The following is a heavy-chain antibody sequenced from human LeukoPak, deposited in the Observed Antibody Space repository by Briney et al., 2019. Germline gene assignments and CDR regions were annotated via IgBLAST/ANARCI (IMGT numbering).Heavy chain of an antibody. CDR2: ISTYNGNT. CDR3: ARDWTTVTTRNRGNAFDI. V-gene: IGHV1-18*01. D-gene: IGHD4-17*01. Sequence: ASVKVSCKTSGYIFTSFGITWVRQAPGQGLEWMGWISTYNGNTNYAQNLQGRVTMTTDTSTSTAYMELRSLRSDDTAVYYCARDWTTVTTRNRGNAFDIWGQGTMVTVSS. CDR1: GYIFTSFG. J-gene: IGHJ3*02.